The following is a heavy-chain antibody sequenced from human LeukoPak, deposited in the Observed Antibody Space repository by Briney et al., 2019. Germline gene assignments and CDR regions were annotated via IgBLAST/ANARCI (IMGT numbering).Heavy chain of an antibody. Sequence: PGGSLRLSCAASGFTFSSYAMSWVRQAPGKGLEWVSAISGSGGSTYYADSVKGRFTISRDNSKNTLYLQMNSPRAEDTAVYYCAKDPSGADSVGYFDYWGQGTLVTVSS. D-gene: IGHD3-10*01. CDR2: ISGSGGST. V-gene: IGHV3-23*01. CDR1: GFTFSSYA. J-gene: IGHJ4*02. CDR3: AKDPSGADSVGYFDY.